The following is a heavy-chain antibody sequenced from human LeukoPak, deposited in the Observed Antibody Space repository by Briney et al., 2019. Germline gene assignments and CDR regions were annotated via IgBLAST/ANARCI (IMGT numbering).Heavy chain of an antibody. Sequence: SETLSLTCTVSIGSLNTYFWTWVRQPAGKGLEWIGRVSDTGRAYYNPSLESRVTISLDTSKNQFSLRLSSVTAADTAVYYCVRETRTVPFYYYFDVWGKGTTVAVSS. CDR1: IGSLNTYF. CDR2: VSDTGRA. D-gene: IGHD4-11*01. J-gene: IGHJ6*03. CDR3: VRETRTVPFYYYFDV. V-gene: IGHV4-4*07.